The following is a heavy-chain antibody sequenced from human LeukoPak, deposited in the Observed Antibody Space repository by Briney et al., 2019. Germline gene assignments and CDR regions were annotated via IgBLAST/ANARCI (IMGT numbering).Heavy chain of an antibody. CDR1: GFTFNNYA. V-gene: IGHV3-74*01. D-gene: IGHD3-16*01. Sequence: PGGSLRLSCAASGFTFNNYAVIWVRQAPGKGLEWVSRINEDATTITYADSVKGRFIISRDNSKKSLYLQMNNLRAEDTAVYYCVRDLILVWTPGDDFDFWGQGTLVIVSS. CDR3: VRDLILVWTPGDDFDF. J-gene: IGHJ4*02. CDR2: INEDATTI.